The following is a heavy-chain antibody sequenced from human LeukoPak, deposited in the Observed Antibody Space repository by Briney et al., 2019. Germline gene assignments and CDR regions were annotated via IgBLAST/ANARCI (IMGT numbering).Heavy chain of an antibody. Sequence: PSETLSLTCAVYGGSFSGYYWSWIRQPPGKGLEWIGEINHSGSTNYNPSLKSRVTISVDTSKNQFSLKLSSVTAADTAVYYCARGHSGFCYYGSGSYPWFDPWGQGTLVTVSS. J-gene: IGHJ5*02. V-gene: IGHV4-34*01. CDR3: ARGHSGFCYYGSGSYPWFDP. D-gene: IGHD3-10*01. CDR1: GGSFSGYY. CDR2: INHSGST.